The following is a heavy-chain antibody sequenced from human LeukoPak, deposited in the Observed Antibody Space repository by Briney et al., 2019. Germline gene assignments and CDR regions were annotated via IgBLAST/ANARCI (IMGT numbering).Heavy chain of an antibody. CDR2: IYTSGST. J-gene: IGHJ6*02. D-gene: IGHD2-2*02. CDR1: GGSISSDSYC. CDR3: ASHCSSTTCYTQRIIGKTYYYYPMDV. V-gene: IGHV4-61*02. Sequence: SETLSLTCTVSGGSISSDSYCWSWIRQPAGKGLEWIGRIYTSGSTNYNPSLKSRVTISVDTSKNQFSLKLRSVTAADTAVYYCASHCSSTTCYTQRIIGKTYYYYPMDVWGQGTTVTVPS.